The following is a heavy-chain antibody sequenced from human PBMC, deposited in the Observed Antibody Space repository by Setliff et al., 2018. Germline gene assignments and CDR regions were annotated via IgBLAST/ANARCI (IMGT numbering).Heavy chain of an antibody. J-gene: IGHJ4*02. CDR3: ATELRSPFWHFDL. D-gene: IGHD3-3*01. V-gene: IGHV1-69*04. CDR1: GATLSGVV. Sequence: SVKVSCKASGATLSGVVFSWVRQAPGHGLEWMGRFIPVLGKPNYAPRFQGRLTITVETSTGTSYMDLRSLRSDDTAIYYCATELRSPFWHFDLWGQGSLVTVS. CDR2: FIPVLGKP.